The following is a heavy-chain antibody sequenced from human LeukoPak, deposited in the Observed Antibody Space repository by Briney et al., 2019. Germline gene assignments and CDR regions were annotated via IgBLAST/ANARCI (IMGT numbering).Heavy chain of an antibody. CDR1: GFTFSSSG. CDR3: ARAGGYCSGGSCYRGYSWFDP. V-gene: IGHV3-33*01. J-gene: IGHJ5*02. CDR2: ILYNGSNK. Sequence: PGGSLRLSCAASGFTFSSSGMHWVRQAPGKGLEWVAVILYNGSNKYYADSVKGRFTISRDNSKNTLYLQMNSLRVEDTAVYYCARAGGYCSGGSCYRGYSWFDPWGQGPRSPSPQ. D-gene: IGHD2-15*01.